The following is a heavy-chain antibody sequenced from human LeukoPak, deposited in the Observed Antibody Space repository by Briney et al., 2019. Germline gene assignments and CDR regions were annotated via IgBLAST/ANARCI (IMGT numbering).Heavy chain of an antibody. J-gene: IGHJ5*02. CDR3: ARDSIPTMSIGGFDP. CDR2: IYDSGST. V-gene: IGHV4-59*01. CDR1: GGSISSYY. Sequence: PSETLSLTCTVSGGSISSYYWSWIRQPPGKGLEWIGYIYDSGSTNYNPSLKSRVTISVDTSKNQFSLKLSSATARDTAVYYCARDSIPTMSIGGFDPWGQGALVTVSS. D-gene: IGHD3-22*01.